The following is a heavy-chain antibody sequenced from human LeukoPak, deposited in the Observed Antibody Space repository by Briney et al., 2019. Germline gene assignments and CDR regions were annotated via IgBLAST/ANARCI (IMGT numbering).Heavy chain of an antibody. J-gene: IGHJ3*02. D-gene: IGHD5-24*01. Sequence: ASVKVSCKASGYTFTNYYMHWVRQASGQGLEWMGIINPSGGNTNYAQNFQGRVTMTRDTSTSTVYMELSSLRSEDTAVYYCARVRDGYNDAYDIWGQGTMVTVPS. CDR1: GYTFTNYY. V-gene: IGHV1-46*01. CDR2: INPSGGNT. CDR3: ARVRDGYNDAYDI.